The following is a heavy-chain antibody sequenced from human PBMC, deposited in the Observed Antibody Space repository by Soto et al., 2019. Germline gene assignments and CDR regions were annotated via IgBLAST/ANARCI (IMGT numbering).Heavy chain of an antibody. J-gene: IGHJ6*03. D-gene: IGHD2-15*01. Sequence: ASVKVSCKDSGYTFTSNYINWVRQATGQGLEWMGWMNPNSGNTGYAQKLQGRVTMTRNTSISTAYMELSSLRSEDTAVYYCATVYFSGGSCDPYYYYCYLDVWCNGITVTVSS. CDR2: MNPNSGNT. V-gene: IGHV1-8*01. CDR3: ATVYFSGGSCDPYYYYCYLDV. CDR1: GYTFTSNY.